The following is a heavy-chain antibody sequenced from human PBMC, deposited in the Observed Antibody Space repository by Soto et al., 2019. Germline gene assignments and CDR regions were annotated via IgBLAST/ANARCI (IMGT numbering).Heavy chain of an antibody. CDR2: IYHSGST. D-gene: IGHD3-10*01. CDR1: GGSISSGGYS. Sequence: SETLSLTCAVSGGSISSGGYSWSWIRQPPGKGLEWIGYIYHSGSTYYNPSLKSRVTISVDRSKNQFSLKLSSVTAADTAVYYCAGGNEYYYGSGEGMDVWGQGTTVTVSS. CDR3: AGGNEYYYGSGEGMDV. V-gene: IGHV4-30-2*01. J-gene: IGHJ6*02.